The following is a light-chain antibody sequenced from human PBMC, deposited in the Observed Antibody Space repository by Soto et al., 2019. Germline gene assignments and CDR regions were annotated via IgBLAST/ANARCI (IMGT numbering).Light chain of an antibody. CDR3: QQYYSYPRT. J-gene: IGKJ1*01. CDR1: QGISSY. V-gene: IGKV1-8*01. CDR2: AAS. Sequence: AIRMTQSPSSFSASTGDRVTITCRASQGISSYLAWYQQKPGKAPKLLIYAASTLQSGVPSTFSGSGSGTDFTLTISFLQSEDFATYYCQQYYSYPRTFGQGTKVEIK.